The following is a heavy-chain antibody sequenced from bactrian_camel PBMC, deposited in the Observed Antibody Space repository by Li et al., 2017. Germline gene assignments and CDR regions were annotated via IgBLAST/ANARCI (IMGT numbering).Heavy chain of an antibody. CDR1: GHSRGSNC. CDR2: IRRDGGET. V-gene: IGHV3S32*01. Sequence: DVQLVESGGGSVQAGGSLRLSCKVSGHSRGSNCVGWYRLPPGRAPAEREGIAAIRRDGGETWYAASVKGRFTISVDNAKNTLYLQVNSLNPEDTGTYTCAAGQGVGWCLDVIRVGAEADFDYWGQGTQVTVS. J-gene: IGHJ6*01. D-gene: IGHD5*01. CDR3: AAGQGVGWCLDVIRVGAEADFDY.